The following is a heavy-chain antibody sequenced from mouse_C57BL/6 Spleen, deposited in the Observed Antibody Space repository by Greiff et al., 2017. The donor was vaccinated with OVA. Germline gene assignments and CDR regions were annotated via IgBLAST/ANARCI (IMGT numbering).Heavy chain of an antibody. Sequence: VQLQQSGTVLARPGASVKMSCKTSGYTFTSYWMHWVKQRPGQGLEWIGAIYPGNSDTSYNQKFKGKAKLTAVTSASTAYMELSSLTNEDAAVYYCTPYWSSSFDYWGQGTTLTVSS. D-gene: IGHD1-1*01. CDR2: IYPGNSDT. V-gene: IGHV1-5*01. CDR3: TPYWSSSFDY. J-gene: IGHJ2*01. CDR1: GYTFTSYW.